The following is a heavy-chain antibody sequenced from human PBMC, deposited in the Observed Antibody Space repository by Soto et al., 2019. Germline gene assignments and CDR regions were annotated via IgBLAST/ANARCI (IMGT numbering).Heavy chain of an antibody. J-gene: IGHJ4*02. D-gene: IGHD2-15*01. CDR1: EFTVISNY. CDR3: TRDPTDVGSDPDY. V-gene: IGHV3-66*01. CDR2: IYRDSST. Sequence: GGSLRLSCAVSEFTVISNYMSWVRQAPGKGLEWVSAIYRDSSTHYADSVKGRFIISRDNSKNTLYLQMNSLRAEDTAVYYCTRDPTDVGSDPDYWGQGTLVTVSS.